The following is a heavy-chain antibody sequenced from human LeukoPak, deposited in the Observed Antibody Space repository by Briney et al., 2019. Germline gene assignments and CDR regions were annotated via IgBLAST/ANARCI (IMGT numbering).Heavy chain of an antibody. Sequence: RTSETLFLTCTVSGGSISSYYWSWIRQPPGKGLEWIGYIYYSGSTNYNPSLKSRVTISVDTSKNQFSLKLSSVTAADTAVYYCARGRDRWVDYWGQGTLVTVSS. CDR2: IYYSGST. V-gene: IGHV4-59*01. D-gene: IGHD1-26*01. CDR3: ARGRDRWVDY. CDR1: GGSISSYY. J-gene: IGHJ4*02.